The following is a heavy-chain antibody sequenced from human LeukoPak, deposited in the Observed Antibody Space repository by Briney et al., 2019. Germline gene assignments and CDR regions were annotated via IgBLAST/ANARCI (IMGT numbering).Heavy chain of an antibody. D-gene: IGHD5-12*01. J-gene: IGHJ6*03. V-gene: IGHV4-34*01. CDR3: ARRGPYSGYVKVNYYYYMDV. Sequence: SETLSLTCAVYGGSFSGYYWSWIRQPPGKGLEWIGEINHSGSTNYNPSLKSRVTISVDTSKNQFSLKLSSVTAADTAVYYCARRGPYSGYVKVNYYYYMDVWGKGTTVTISS. CDR1: GGSFSGYY. CDR2: INHSGST.